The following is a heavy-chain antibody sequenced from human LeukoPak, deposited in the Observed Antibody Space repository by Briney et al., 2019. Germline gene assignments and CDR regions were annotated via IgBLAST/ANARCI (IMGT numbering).Heavy chain of an antibody. Sequence: GGSLRLSCAASGFTFSSYAMSWVRQAPGKGLEWVSAISGSGGSTYYADSVTGRFTISRDNSKNTLYLQMNSLRAEDTTVYYCAKSRGSIAAAGTYWGQGTLVTASS. CDR3: AKSRGSIAAAGTY. CDR2: ISGSGGST. J-gene: IGHJ4*02. V-gene: IGHV3-23*01. D-gene: IGHD6-13*01. CDR1: GFTFSSYA.